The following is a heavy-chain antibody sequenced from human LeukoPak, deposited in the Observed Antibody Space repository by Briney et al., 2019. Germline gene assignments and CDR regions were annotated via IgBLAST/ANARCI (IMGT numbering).Heavy chain of an antibody. D-gene: IGHD5-24*01. CDR3: ARDGMMAFDY. J-gene: IGHJ4*02. CDR1: GGSISSSSYY. Sequence: SETLSLTCTVSGGSISSSSYYWGWLRQPPGTGLEWIGSIYYSGSTYYNPSLKSRVTISVDTSKNQFSLKLSSVTAADTAVYYCARDGMMAFDYWGQGTLVTVSS. V-gene: IGHV4-39*07. CDR2: IYYSGST.